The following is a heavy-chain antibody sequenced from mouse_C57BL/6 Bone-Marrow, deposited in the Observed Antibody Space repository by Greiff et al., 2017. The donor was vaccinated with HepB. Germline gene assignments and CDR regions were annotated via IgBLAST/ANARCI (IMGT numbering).Heavy chain of an antibody. CDR3: AAEEQLDGWFAY. CDR1: GYSITSGYD. J-gene: IGHJ3*01. Sequence: VQLKESGPGMVKPSQSLSLTCTVTGYSITSGYDWHWIRHFPGNKLEWMGDISYSGSTNYNPSLKSRISITHDTSNNHFFLKLNSVTTEDTATYYCAAEEQLDGWFAYWGQGTLVTVSA. V-gene: IGHV3-1*01. CDR2: ISYSGST. D-gene: IGHD3-1*01.